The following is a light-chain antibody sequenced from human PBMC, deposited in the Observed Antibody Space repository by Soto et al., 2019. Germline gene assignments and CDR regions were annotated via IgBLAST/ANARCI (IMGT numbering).Light chain of an antibody. CDR1: SSNIGAGYD. CDR2: GNS. J-gene: IGLJ3*02. V-gene: IGLV1-40*01. Sequence: QSVLTKPPSVSGAPGQRVTISCTGSSSNIGAGYDVHWYQQLPGTAPKLLIYGNSNRPSGVPDRFSGSKSGTSASLAITGLQAEDEAEYYCQSYDSSLSGGVFGGGTKRTVL. CDR3: QSYDSSLSGGV.